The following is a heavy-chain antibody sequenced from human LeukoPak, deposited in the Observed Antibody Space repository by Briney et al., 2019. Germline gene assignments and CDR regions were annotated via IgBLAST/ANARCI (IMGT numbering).Heavy chain of an antibody. V-gene: IGHV3-23*01. Sequence: PLGSLRLSCAASGFTFSRSAMTWVRQGPGTGLEFVASIIYSGGATYYADSVKGRFTISRDNSKNTLYLQMNSLRAEDTALYYCAKDGLYYDGSEHVYYFDSWGQGTLVTVSS. J-gene: IGHJ4*02. CDR2: IIYSGGAT. CDR1: GFTFSRSA. D-gene: IGHD3-22*01. CDR3: AKDGLYYDGSEHVYYFDS.